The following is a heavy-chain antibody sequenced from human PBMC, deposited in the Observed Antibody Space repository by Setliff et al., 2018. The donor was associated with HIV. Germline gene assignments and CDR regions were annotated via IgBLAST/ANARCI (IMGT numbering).Heavy chain of an antibody. CDR2: IYYNGNT. V-gene: IGHV4-39*07. D-gene: IGHD2-15*01. J-gene: IGHJ3*02. CDR3: ARNPCSGGSCPDAFDI. CDR1: GGSIGSGSYY. Sequence: PSETLSLTCTVSGGSIGSGSYYWGWIRQPPGKGLEWIGSIYYNGNTYYNPSLRSRVTISVDTSKNQFSLKLSSVTAADTAVYYCARNPCSGGSCPDAFDIWGQGTMVTVSS.